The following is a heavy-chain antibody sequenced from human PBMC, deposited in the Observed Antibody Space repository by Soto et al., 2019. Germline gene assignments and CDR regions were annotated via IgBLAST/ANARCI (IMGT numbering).Heavy chain of an antibody. Sequence: ASVKVSCKASGYTFTSYYMHWVRQAPGQGLEWMGIINPSGGSTSYAQEFQGRVTMTRDTSTSTVYMELSSLRSEDTAVYYCARDYYDSSGYYYRLYYYCGMDVWGQGTTVTVSS. V-gene: IGHV1-46*01. CDR1: GYTFTSYY. CDR2: INPSGGST. J-gene: IGHJ6*02. D-gene: IGHD3-22*01. CDR3: ARDYYDSSGYYYRLYYYCGMDV.